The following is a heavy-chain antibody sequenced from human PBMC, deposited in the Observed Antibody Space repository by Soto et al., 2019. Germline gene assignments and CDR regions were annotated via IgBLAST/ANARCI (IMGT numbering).Heavy chain of an antibody. CDR1: GYTFTGYY. CDR3: ARALRDCSGYSQYYCDY. J-gene: IGHJ4*02. Sequence: QVQLVQSGAEVKKPGASVKVSCKASGYTFTGYYMHWVRQAPGQGLEWMGWINPNSGGTNYAQKLQXRXTXTXXTSISTAYMELSRPRSDDTAVYYCARALRDCSGYSQYYCDYWGQGTRVTVSS. V-gene: IGHV1-2*02. D-gene: IGHD3-22*01. CDR2: INPNSGGT.